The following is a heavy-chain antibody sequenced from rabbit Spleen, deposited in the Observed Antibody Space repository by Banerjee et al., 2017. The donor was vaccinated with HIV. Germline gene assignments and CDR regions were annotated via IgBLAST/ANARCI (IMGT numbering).Heavy chain of an antibody. Sequence: LVEYGGDLVQPGASLTLTCTASGFDFSAYTFMCWVRQAPGKGLEWIACIDTGSRDFTYYASWAKGRFTISKTSSTTVTLQMTSLTVADTATYFCARDTGTSFSTYGMDLWGPGTLVTVS. CDR1: GFDFSAYTF. J-gene: IGHJ6*01. V-gene: IGHV1S40*01. CDR3: ARDTGTSFSTYGMDL. D-gene: IGHD8-1*01. CDR2: IDTGSRDFT.